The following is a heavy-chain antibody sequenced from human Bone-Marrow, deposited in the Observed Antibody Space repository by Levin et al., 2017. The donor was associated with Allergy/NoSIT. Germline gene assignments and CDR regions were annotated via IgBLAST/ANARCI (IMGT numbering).Heavy chain of an antibody. CDR1: GFTFSNYG. CDR2: ISGYNAKT. D-gene: IGHD3-22*01. CDR3: ARGQVGIYYDDSAYNF. Sequence: ASVKVSCKASGFTFSNYGISWVRQAPGQGLEWMGWISGYNAKTTYAQKFQDRVTMTTDTSTSTAYMDVRSLRSDDTAVYYCARGQVGIYYDDSAYNFWGQGTLVAVST. V-gene: IGHV1-18*01. J-gene: IGHJ4*02.